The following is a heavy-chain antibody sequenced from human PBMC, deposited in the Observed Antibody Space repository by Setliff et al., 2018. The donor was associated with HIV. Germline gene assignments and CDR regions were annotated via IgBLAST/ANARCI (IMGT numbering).Heavy chain of an antibody. Sequence: LSLTCPVSGGSINTGSYYWGWIRRPPGKGLESIGTIYYSGSTYYKSSLKSRLTISVDTSKSQFSLKLSSVIAADTAVYYCARHAAGPDGPFDYWGQGTLVTVSS. CDR2: IYYSGST. CDR3: ARHAAGPDGPFDY. V-gene: IGHV4-39*01. CDR1: GGSINTGSYY. J-gene: IGHJ4*02.